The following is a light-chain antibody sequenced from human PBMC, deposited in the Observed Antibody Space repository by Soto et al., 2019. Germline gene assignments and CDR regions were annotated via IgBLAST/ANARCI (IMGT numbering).Light chain of an antibody. V-gene: IGLV2-23*01. J-gene: IGLJ1*01. CDR2: EGS. Sequence: ALTQPASVSGSPGQSITISCTGTSSDVGSYNLVSWYQHHPGKAPKLMIYEGSKRPSGVSNRFSGSKSGNTASLTISGLQAEDEADYYCCSFAGSSTYVFGTGTKVTVL. CDR3: CSFAGSSTYV. CDR1: SSDVGSYNL.